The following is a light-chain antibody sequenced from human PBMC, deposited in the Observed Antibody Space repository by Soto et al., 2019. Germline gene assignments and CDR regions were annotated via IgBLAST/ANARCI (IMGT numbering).Light chain of an antibody. CDR3: QQRSDWPPPT. J-gene: IGKJ4*01. V-gene: IGKV3-11*01. CDR1: QSVSNY. CDR2: DAS. Sequence: EIVLTQSPATLSLSPGERATLSCRASQSVSNYLAWYQQKPGQAPRLLIYDASNRATGIPARFSGSGSGTDFTLTISSLEPDDVAVYYCQQRSDWPPPTFGGGTKVEIK.